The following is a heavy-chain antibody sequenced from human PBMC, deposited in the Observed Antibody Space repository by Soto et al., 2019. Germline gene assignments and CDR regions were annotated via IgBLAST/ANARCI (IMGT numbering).Heavy chain of an antibody. J-gene: IGHJ6*02. D-gene: IGHD4-4*01. CDR3: AREPYSNYVPLGMDV. V-gene: IGHV4-31*03. CDR2: IYYSGST. CDR1: GGSISSGGYY. Sequence: PSETLSLTCTVSGGSISSGGYYWSWIRQHPGKGLEWIGYIYYSGSTYYNPSLKSRVTISVDTSKNQFSLKLSSVTAADTAVYYCAREPYSNYVPLGMDVWGQGTTVTVSS.